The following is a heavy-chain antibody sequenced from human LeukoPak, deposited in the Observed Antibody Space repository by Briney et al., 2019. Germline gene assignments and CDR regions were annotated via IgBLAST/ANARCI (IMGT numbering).Heavy chain of an antibody. CDR1: GFTFSSYA. CDR2: ISGSGGST. V-gene: IGHV3-23*01. J-gene: IGHJ6*02. Sequence: GSLRLSCAASGFTFSSYAMSWVRQAPGKGLEWVSAISGSGGSTYYADSVKGRFTISRDNAKNSLYLQMNGLRDEDTAVYYCARRLPYYGMDGWGQGTTVTVSS. CDR3: ARRLPYYGMDG.